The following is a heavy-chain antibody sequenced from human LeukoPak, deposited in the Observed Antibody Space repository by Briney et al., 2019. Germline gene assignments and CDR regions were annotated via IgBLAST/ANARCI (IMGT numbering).Heavy chain of an antibody. CDR1: GGSISSGTDY. D-gene: IGHD3-3*01. CDR2: FSTRGTT. CDR3: ARRPGGYYGFDY. V-gene: IGHV4-61*02. J-gene: IGHJ4*02. Sequence: SQTLSLTCTVSGGSISSGTDYWSWFRQPAGKGLEWIGRFSTRGTTDYYPSLKGRVTISLDTSKNQFSLSLRSVTAADTALYYCARRPGGYYGFDYWGQGILVTVSS.